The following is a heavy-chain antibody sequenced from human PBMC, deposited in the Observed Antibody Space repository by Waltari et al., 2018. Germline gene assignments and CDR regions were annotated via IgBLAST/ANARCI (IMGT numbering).Heavy chain of an antibody. Sequence: QVQLQESGPGLVKPSETLSLTCPVSGGSISSYYWSWIRQPPGKGLEWIGYIYYSGSTNYNPSLKSRVTISVDTSKNQFSLKLSSVTAADTAVYYCARDHYDFWSGYANWFDPWGQGTLVTVSS. V-gene: IGHV4-59*01. CDR3: ARDHYDFWSGYANWFDP. CDR2: IYYSGST. D-gene: IGHD3-3*01. CDR1: GGSISSYY. J-gene: IGHJ5*02.